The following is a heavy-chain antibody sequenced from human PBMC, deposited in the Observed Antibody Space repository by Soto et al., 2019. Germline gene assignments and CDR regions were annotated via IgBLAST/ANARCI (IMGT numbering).Heavy chain of an antibody. CDR1: GGTFSSYA. D-gene: IGHD2-21*02. Sequence: QVQLVQSGAEVKKPGSSVKVSCKASGGTFSSYAISWVGQAPGQGLEWMGGIIPIFGTANYAQKFQGRVTITADESTSTAYMELSSLRSEDTAVYYCATTPCGGDCHEVVYWGQGTLVTVSS. J-gene: IGHJ4*02. V-gene: IGHV1-69*12. CDR3: ATTPCGGDCHEVVY. CDR2: IIPIFGTA.